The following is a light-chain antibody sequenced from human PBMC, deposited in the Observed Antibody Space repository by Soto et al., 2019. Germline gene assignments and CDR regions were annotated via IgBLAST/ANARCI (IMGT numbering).Light chain of an antibody. V-gene: IGKV3-15*01. J-gene: IGKJ1*01. CDR3: LQYYKWPWT. CDR2: DAS. Sequence: EIVLTQSPATVSVSPGERVTLSCRASQNAGNSLIWYQVRPGQPPRLLIYDASTRATDIPVRFSGGGSGTEFTLTISSLQSEDFAIFYCLQYYKWPWTFGQGTKVQVK. CDR1: QNAGNS.